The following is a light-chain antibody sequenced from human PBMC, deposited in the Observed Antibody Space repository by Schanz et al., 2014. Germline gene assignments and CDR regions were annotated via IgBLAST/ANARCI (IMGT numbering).Light chain of an antibody. V-gene: IGLV1-44*01. CDR1: SSNIGSNT. Sequence: QSVLTQPPSASGTPGQRVTISCSGSSSNIGSNTVNWYQQLPGTAPKLLIYSSHQRPSGVPDRVSGSKSGTSASLAISGLQSEDEADYYCAAWDDSLNGPVFGGGTKLTVL. J-gene: IGLJ3*02. CDR3: AAWDDSLNGPV. CDR2: SSH.